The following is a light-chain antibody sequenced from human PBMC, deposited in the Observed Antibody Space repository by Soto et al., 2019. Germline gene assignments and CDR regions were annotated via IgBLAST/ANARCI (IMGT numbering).Light chain of an antibody. V-gene: IGKV3-20*01. J-gene: IGKJ4*01. CDR1: QSVCSD. CDR2: GAF. CDR3: QQFSSYPLT. Sequence: DIELTHSPGTMALSLGSRSSLCCRARQSVCSDLAWYQQKPGKAPRLLIYGAFNRATGIPERFSGGGSGTDFTLTISRLQPEDFAVYYCQQFSSYPLTFGGGAKVDIK.